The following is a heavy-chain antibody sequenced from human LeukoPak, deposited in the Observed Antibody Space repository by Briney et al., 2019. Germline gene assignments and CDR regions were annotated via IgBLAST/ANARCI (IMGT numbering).Heavy chain of an antibody. D-gene: IGHD3-10*01. Sequence: GGSLRLSCAASGFTFSDYYMSWILQAPGKGLEWVSYISSSGSTIYYADSVKGRFTISRDNAKNSLYLQMNSLRAEDTAVYYCARVFTMVRGVIRKGYYFDYWGQGTLVTVSS. CDR1: GFTFSDYY. CDR3: ARVFTMVRGVIRKGYYFDY. V-gene: IGHV3-11*01. CDR2: ISSSGSTI. J-gene: IGHJ4*02.